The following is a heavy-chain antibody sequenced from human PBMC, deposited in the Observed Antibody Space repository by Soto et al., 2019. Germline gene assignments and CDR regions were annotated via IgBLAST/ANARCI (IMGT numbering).Heavy chain of an antibody. V-gene: IGHV3-7*03. D-gene: IGHD5-12*01. CDR2: IQQDGGEK. J-gene: IGHJ4*02. CDR3: ARRRDGYYFDY. CDR1: GFTFSGYW. Sequence: LRLSCVASGFTFSGYWMSWVRQAPGKGLEWVANIQQDGGEKSYVDSVKGRFTISRDNAQNSLYLQMNSLRAEDTAVYYCARRRDGYYFDYWDQGTLVTVSS.